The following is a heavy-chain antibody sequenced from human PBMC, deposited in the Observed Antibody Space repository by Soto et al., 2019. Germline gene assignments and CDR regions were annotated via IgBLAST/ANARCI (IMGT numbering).Heavy chain of an antibody. V-gene: IGHV4-31*03. CDR1: GGSISSGDYY. Sequence: SSETLSLTCTVSGGSISSGDYYWSWIRQHPGKGLEWIGYIYYSGSTYYNPSLKSRVTISVDTSKNQFSLKLSSVTAADTAVYYCARWGSGSRPGVDPWSQGTLVTFSS. CDR3: ARWGSGSRPGVDP. D-gene: IGHD3-16*01. CDR2: IYYSGST. J-gene: IGHJ5*02.